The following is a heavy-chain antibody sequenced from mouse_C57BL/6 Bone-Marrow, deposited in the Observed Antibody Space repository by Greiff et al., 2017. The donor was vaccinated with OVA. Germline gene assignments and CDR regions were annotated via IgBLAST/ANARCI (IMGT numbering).Heavy chain of an antibody. CDR3: ARLGHY. CDR1: GYSITSGYY. D-gene: IGHD4-1*01. CDR2: ISYDGSN. V-gene: IGHV3-6*01. J-gene: IGHJ2*01. Sequence: EVQLQQSGPGLVKPSQSLSLTCSVTGYSITSGYYWNWIRQFQGNKLEWMGYISYDGSNNYNPSLKNRISITRDTSKNQFFLKLNSVTTEDTATYYCARLGHYWGQGTTLTVSS.